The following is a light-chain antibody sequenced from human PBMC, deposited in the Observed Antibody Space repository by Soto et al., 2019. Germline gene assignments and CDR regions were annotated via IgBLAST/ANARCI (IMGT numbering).Light chain of an antibody. J-gene: IGKJ1*01. CDR2: KAS. CDR1: QSISSW. CDR3: QQYNSYSTWT. Sequence: DIQLTQCPSTLSASVGDRVTITCRASQSISSWLAWYQQKPGKAPKLLIYKASSLESGVPSRFSGSGSGTEFTLTISSLQPDDFATYYCQQYNSYSTWTFGQGTKVDIK. V-gene: IGKV1-5*03.